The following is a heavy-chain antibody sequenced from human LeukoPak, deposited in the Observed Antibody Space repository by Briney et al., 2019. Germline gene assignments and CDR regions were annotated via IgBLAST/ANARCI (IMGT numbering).Heavy chain of an antibody. CDR1: GFTFISYW. J-gene: IGHJ6*03. CDR2: IKQDGSEK. CDR3: ARARADMDV. V-gene: IGHV3-7*03. Sequence: GGSLRLSCAASGFTFISYWMSWVRQAPGKGLEWVANIKQDGSEKYYVDSVKGRFTISRDNAKNSLYLQMNSLTAEDTATYYCARARADMDVWGKGTTVTISS.